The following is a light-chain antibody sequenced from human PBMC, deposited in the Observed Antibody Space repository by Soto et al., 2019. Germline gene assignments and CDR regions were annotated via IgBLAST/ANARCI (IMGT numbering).Light chain of an antibody. CDR1: QSVSSN. CDR3: QQYNNWPPLT. V-gene: IGKV3-15*01. J-gene: IGKJ4*01. CDR2: GAS. Sequence: EIVMTQSPATLSVSPGERATLSCRASQSVSSNLAWYQQKPGQAPRLLIYGASTRSTGIPARFSGSGSGTEFTLTISSLQSEDVAVDYCQQYNNWPPLTFGGGTNVEIK.